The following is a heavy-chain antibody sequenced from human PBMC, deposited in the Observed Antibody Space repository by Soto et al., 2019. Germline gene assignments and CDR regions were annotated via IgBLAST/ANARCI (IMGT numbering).Heavy chain of an antibody. J-gene: IGHJ4*02. V-gene: IGHV4-30-2*01. CDR2: VYHSGST. CDR3: ASSHAGAHITAAVH. D-gene: IGHD6-13*01. Sequence: SETLSLTCAVSGGSISSSGYSWSWIRQPPGKGLEWVGYVYHSGSTYYNPSLKSRVTISVDRSKNQFSLKLSSVTAADTAVYYCASSHAGAHITAAVHWGQGTLVPVSS. CDR1: GGSISSSGYS.